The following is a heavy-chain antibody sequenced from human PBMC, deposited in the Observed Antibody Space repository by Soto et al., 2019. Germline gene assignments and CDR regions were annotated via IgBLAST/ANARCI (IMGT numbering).Heavy chain of an antibody. CDR3: ARDRGVVTIFGWPYGMDV. CDR2: ISSSSDAI. Sequence: GGSLRLSCAASGFPFSSYSMNWVRQAPGKGLEWVSYISSSSDAIYYADSVKGRFTISRDNAKNVLYLQMNSLRDEDTAVYYCARDRGVVTIFGWPYGMDVWGQGTTVTVSS. CDR1: GFPFSSYS. D-gene: IGHD3-3*01. V-gene: IGHV3-48*02. J-gene: IGHJ6*02.